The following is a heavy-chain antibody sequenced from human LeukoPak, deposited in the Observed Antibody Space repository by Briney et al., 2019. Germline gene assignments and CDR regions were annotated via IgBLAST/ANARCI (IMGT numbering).Heavy chain of an antibody. J-gene: IGHJ5*02. D-gene: IGHD2-8*01. CDR2: IYHSGST. CDR1: GGSISSSNW. CDR3: ARGCYCTNGVCYSKLQNWFDP. Sequence: SETLSLTCAVSGGSISSSNWWSWVRQPPGKGLGWIGEIYHSGSTNYNPSLKSRVTISVDKSKNQFSLKLSSVTAADTAVYYCARGCYCTNGVCYSKLQNWFDPWGQGTLVTVSS. V-gene: IGHV4-4*02.